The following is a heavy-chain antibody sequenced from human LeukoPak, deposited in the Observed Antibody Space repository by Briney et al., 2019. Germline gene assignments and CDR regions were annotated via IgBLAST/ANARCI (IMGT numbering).Heavy chain of an antibody. J-gene: IGHJ4*02. CDR3: ARELTNSWYYFDY. Sequence: PSETLSLTCSVSGSSISSDYYWGWVRQPPGKGLEWIGSIKHRGRSYYNPSLKSRVTISVDTSKNQFSLQLSSVTAADTAVYYCARELTNSWYYFDYWGQGTLVTVSS. CDR1: GSSISSDYY. D-gene: IGHD6-13*01. CDR2: IKHRGRS. V-gene: IGHV4-38-2*02.